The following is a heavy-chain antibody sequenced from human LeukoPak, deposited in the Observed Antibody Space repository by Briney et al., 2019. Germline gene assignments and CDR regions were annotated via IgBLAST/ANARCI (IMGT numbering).Heavy chain of an antibody. CDR1: GDSVSSNSAA. D-gene: IGHD6-13*01. J-gene: IGHJ4*02. V-gene: IGHV6-1*01. CDR2: TYYRSKWYN. Sequence: SQTLSLTCAISGDSVSSNSAAWNWIRQSPSRGLEWLGRTYYRSKWYNDYAVSVKSRITINPDTSKNQFSLQLNSVTPEDTAVYYCARAGYSSSYTVNRPFDYWGQGTLVTVS. CDR3: ARAGYSSSYTVNRPFDY.